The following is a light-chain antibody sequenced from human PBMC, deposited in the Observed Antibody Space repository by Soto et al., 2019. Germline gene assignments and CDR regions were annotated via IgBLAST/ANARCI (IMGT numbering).Light chain of an antibody. CDR3: QQYDSYSYT. J-gene: IGKJ2*01. V-gene: IGKV1-5*01. CDR2: DAS. Sequence: IQMTQSPSTLSASVGDRVTITCRASQTIGNWLAWYQQKTGKAPKLLIYDASSLERGVPSRFRGGRSGTEFTLTSSSRPPDDFATYYCQQYDSYSYTFGQVTKLEIK. CDR1: QTIGNW.